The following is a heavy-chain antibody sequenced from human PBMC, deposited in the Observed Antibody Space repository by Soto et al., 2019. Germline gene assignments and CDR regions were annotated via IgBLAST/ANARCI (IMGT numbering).Heavy chain of an antibody. CDR3: ARAVARGVKTIYYYYGMDV. Sequence: ASVKVSCKASGCTFSNFAMHWLRQAPGQRLEWMGWIDPGNGNTKYSQTFQGRVTITRDTSASTAYMELSSLRSEDTAVYYCARAVARGVKTIYYYYGMDVWGQGTTVTVSS. CDR2: IDPGNGNT. D-gene: IGHD3-10*01. CDR1: GCTFSNFA. V-gene: IGHV1-3*01. J-gene: IGHJ6*02.